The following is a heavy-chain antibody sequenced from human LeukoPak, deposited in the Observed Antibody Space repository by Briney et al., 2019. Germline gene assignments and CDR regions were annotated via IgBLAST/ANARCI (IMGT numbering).Heavy chain of an antibody. D-gene: IGHD2-2*01. CDR2: ISSSGSTI. V-gene: IGHV3-11*04. J-gene: IGHJ4*02. Sequence: GGSLRLSCAASGFTFSDYYMSWIRQAPGKGLEWVSYISSSGSTIYYADSVKGRFTISRDNAKNSLYLQMNSLRAEDTAVYYCAREVADIVVVPAAHFDYWGQGTLVTVSS. CDR3: AREVADIVVVPAAHFDY. CDR1: GFTFSDYY.